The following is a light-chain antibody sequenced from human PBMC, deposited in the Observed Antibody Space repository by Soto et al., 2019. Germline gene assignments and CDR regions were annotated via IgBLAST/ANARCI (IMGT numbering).Light chain of an antibody. V-gene: IGKV3-20*01. J-gene: IGKJ4*01. CDR1: QSVXSSY. Sequence: IVLTQSPCTLSLSPGERATLSCRASQSVXSSYPAWYQQKPGQAPRLLXYGASSMATGSPDRLSGSGSGTDFTLTISSLQPEDFATYYCQQAKSFTCTFGGGTKVDIK. CDR3: QQAKSFTCT. CDR2: GAS.